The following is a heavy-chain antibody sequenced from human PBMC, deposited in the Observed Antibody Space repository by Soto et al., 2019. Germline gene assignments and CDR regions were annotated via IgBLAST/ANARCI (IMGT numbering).Heavy chain of an antibody. CDR1: GGSISSYY. V-gene: IGHV4-59*01. CDR2: IYYSGST. J-gene: IGHJ4*02. Sequence: QVQLQESGPGLVKPSETLSLTCTVSGGSISSYYWIRQPPGKGLEWIGYIYYSGSTNYNPSLKSRVTTSVDTSKNQFSLKLSSVTAADTAVYYCAGEDCSGGSCSYASDYWGQGTLVTVSS. D-gene: IGHD2-15*01. CDR3: AGEDCSGGSCSYASDY.